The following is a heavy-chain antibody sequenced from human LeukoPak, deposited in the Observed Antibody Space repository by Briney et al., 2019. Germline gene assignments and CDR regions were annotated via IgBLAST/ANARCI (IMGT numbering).Heavy chain of an antibody. CDR2: INHSGST. D-gene: IGHD3-9*01. CDR3: ARGYYDILTGYPLDY. CDR1: GGSFSGYY. V-gene: IGHV4-34*01. J-gene: IGHJ4*02. Sequence: SETLSLTCAVYGGSFSGYYWSWIRQPPGKGLEWIGEINHSGSTNYNPSLKSRVTISVDTSKNQFSLKLSSVTAADTAVYYCARGYYDILTGYPLDYWGQGTLVTVSS.